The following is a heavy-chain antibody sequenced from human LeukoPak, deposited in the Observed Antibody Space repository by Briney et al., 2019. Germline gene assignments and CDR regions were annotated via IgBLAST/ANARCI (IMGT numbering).Heavy chain of an antibody. CDR1: GFSFSNYG. CDR3: AKDGSGTYSRFDY. Sequence: PGGSLRLSCAASGFSFSNYGMHWVRQAPGKGLEWVAVIWYDGTSKYYVDSVKGRSTISRDNSKNTLYLQMNSLRVEDTAVYYCAKDGSGTYSRFDYWGQGTLVTVSS. V-gene: IGHV3-33*06. J-gene: IGHJ4*02. D-gene: IGHD3-10*01. CDR2: IWYDGTSK.